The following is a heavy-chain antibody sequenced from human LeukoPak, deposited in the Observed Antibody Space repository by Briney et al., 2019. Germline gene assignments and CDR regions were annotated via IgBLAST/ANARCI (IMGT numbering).Heavy chain of an antibody. Sequence: PSETLSLTCTVSGGSISSYYWSWIRRPPGKGLEWIGYIYYSGSTNYNPSLKSRVTISVDTSKNQFSLKLSSVTAADTAVYYCARGRDMVRGVIPHYFDYWGQGTLVTVSS. CDR3: ARGRDMVRGVIPHYFDY. V-gene: IGHV4-59*01. CDR1: GGSISSYY. CDR2: IYYSGST. J-gene: IGHJ4*02. D-gene: IGHD3-10*01.